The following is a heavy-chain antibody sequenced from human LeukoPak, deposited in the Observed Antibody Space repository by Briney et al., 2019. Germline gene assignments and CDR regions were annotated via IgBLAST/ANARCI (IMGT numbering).Heavy chain of an antibody. CDR2: IKEDGSEK. D-gene: IGHD5-18*01. V-gene: IGHV3-7*03. Sequence: GGSVRLSCTASGFTFGTFWMTWVRQAPGKGLEWVANIKEDGSEKYYVDSVKGRFTISRDNARKSLSLQMNSLRAEDTAVYYCARDVDTNYWGQGTLVTVSS. CDR1: GFTFGTFW. CDR3: ARDVDTNY. J-gene: IGHJ4*02.